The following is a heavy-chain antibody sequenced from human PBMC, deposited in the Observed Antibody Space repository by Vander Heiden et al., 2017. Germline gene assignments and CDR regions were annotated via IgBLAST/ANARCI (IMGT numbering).Heavy chain of an antibody. CDR2: MNPNSGNT. D-gene: IGHD3-22*01. CDR1: GYTFASYD. Sequence: QVQLVQSGAEGKKPGASVKVSCTASGYTFASYDINWVRQATGQGLEWMGWMNPNSGNTGYAQKFQGRVTMTRNTSISTAYMELSSLRSEDTAVYYCARWDSSGYYHAFDIWGQGTMVTVSS. V-gene: IGHV1-8*01. J-gene: IGHJ3*02. CDR3: ARWDSSGYYHAFDI.